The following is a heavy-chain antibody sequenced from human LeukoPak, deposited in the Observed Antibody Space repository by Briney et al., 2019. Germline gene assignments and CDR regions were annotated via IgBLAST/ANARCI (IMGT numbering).Heavy chain of an antibody. D-gene: IGHD4-17*01. CDR1: GGSISSGGYY. V-gene: IGHV4-31*03. Sequence: SETLSLTCTVSGGSISSGGYYWSWIRQHPGKGLEWIGYIYYSGSTYYNPSLKSRVTISVDTSKNQFSLKLSSVTAADTAVYYCARDRTVTDDYYYYYGMDVWGQGTTVTVSS. J-gene: IGHJ6*02. CDR2: IYYSGST. CDR3: ARDRTVTDDYYYYYGMDV.